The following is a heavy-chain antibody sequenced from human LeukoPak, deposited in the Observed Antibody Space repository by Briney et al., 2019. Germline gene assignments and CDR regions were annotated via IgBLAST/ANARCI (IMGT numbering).Heavy chain of an antibody. J-gene: IGHJ4*02. CDR2: SYYGGST. D-gene: IGHD3-22*01. V-gene: IGHV4-39*01. CDR3: ASHHHDSSGGFGY. Sequence: SETLSLTCTVSGGSISSSSYYWGWVRQPPGRGLEWIGSSYYGGSTYYNPSLKSRVTVSEDTSKNQFSLKLSSVTAADTAVYYCASHHHDSSGGFGYWGQGTLVTVSS. CDR1: GGSISSSSYY.